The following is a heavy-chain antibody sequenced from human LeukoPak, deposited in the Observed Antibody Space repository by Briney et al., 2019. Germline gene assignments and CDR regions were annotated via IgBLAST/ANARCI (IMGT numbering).Heavy chain of an antibody. V-gene: IGHV3-43*02. Sequence: GASLRLSCAASGFTFNDYAMHWVRQAPGKGLEWVSLISGDSHSTIYADSVKGRFTISRDKATNSLYLQMNSLRNEDTALYYCARDTEGYIYGYYYYGMDVWGQGTTVTVSS. D-gene: IGHD5-18*01. CDR1: GFTFNDYA. J-gene: IGHJ6*02. CDR3: ARDTEGYIYGYYYYGMDV. CDR2: ISGDSHST.